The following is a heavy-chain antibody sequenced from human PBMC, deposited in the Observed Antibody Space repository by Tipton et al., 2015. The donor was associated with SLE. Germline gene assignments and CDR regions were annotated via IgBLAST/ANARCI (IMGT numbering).Heavy chain of an antibody. CDR2: IYTSGST. J-gene: IGHJ4*02. D-gene: IGHD3-10*01. V-gene: IGHV4-4*07. CDR1: GGSISSYY. CDR3: ARRGGGYHRTTDY. Sequence: TLSLTCTVSGGSISSYYWSWIRQPAGKGLEWIGRIYTSGSTNYNPSLKSRVTISVDTSKNQFSLRLTSVTAADTAIYYCARRGGGYHRTTDYWGQGTLVTVSS.